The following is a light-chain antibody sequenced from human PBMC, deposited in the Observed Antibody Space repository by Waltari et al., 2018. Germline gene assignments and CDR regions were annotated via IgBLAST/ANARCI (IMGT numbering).Light chain of an antibody. CDR2: EVN. J-gene: IGLJ3*02. Sequence: QSALTQPASVSGSPGQSLTISCPGTSSDVRASNLIPWYQQHPGKAPTLMIYEVNKRPSGVSNRFSGSKSDNTASLTISGLQAEDEADYYCCSYAGRSTLVFGGGTNLTVL. CDR1: SSDVRASNL. V-gene: IGLV2-23*02. CDR3: CSYAGRSTLV.